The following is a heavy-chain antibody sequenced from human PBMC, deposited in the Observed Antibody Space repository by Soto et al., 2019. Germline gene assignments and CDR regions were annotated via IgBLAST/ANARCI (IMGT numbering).Heavy chain of an antibody. J-gene: IGHJ6*02. V-gene: IGHV1-69*01. CDR3: ARELHCSGGSCPYYYYYYGMDV. CDR2: IIPIFGTA. CDR1: GGTFSSYA. D-gene: IGHD2-15*01. Sequence: QVQLVQSGAEVKKPGSSVKVSCKASGGTFSSYAISWVRQAPGQGLEWMGGIIPIFGTANYAQKFQGRVTITADESTSTAYMELSSLRSEDTAVYYCARELHCSGGSCPYYYYYYGMDVWGQGTTVTVSS.